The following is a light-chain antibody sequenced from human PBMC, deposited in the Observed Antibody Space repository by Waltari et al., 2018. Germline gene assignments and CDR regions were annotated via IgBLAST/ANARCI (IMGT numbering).Light chain of an antibody. V-gene: IGLV1-44*01. CDR3: GTWDDSLNGNV. Sequence: QSVLIQPPSVSGTPGQTVTISCSGPRSNIGSYSVTWYQHLSGAAPKLPIYSGDQRPSGVPDRFSASNSGTSASLAISGLQPDDEADYYCGTWDDSLNGNVFGSGTKVSVL. J-gene: IGLJ6*01. CDR2: SGD. CDR1: RSNIGSYS.